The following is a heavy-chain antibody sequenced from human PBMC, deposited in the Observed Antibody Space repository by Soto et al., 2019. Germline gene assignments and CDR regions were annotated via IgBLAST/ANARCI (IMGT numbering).Heavy chain of an antibody. Sequence: EVQLVESGGGLVQPGGSLRLSCAASGFTFSSYSMNWVPQAPGKGLEWVSYISSSSSTIYYADSVKGRFTISRDNAKNSLYLQMNSLRAEDTAVYYCARDSDDSSGYYLLGVYYFDYWGQGTLVTVSS. CDR2: ISSSSSTI. V-gene: IGHV3-48*01. CDR3: ARDSDDSSGYYLLGVYYFDY. CDR1: GFTFSSYS. D-gene: IGHD3-22*01. J-gene: IGHJ4*02.